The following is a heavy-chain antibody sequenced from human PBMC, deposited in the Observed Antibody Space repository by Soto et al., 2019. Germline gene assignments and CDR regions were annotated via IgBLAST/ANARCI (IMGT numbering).Heavy chain of an antibody. Sequence: QVQLVQSGAEVKKPGASVKVSCKASGFTFTSYGISWVRQAPGQGLEWMGWISGYNGNRNYEQKFQGRVSMTTDTSPRTAYMELRSLRSDDTAVYYCARGGGITGTSRVPFDYWGQGTLLTVSS. D-gene: IGHD1-7*01. V-gene: IGHV1-18*04. J-gene: IGHJ4*02. CDR1: GFTFTSYG. CDR2: ISGYNGNR. CDR3: ARGGGITGTSRVPFDY.